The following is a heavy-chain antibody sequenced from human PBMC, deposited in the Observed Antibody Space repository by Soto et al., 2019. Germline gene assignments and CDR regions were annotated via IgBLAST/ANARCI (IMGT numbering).Heavy chain of an antibody. D-gene: IGHD5-18*01. Sequence: EVQLVESGGGLVQPGRSLRLSCAASGFTFDDYAMHWVRQAPGKGLEWVSGISWNSGSIGYADSVKGRFTISRDNAKNSLYLQMNSLRAEDTALYYCAKDSFPDVDTAKDYWGQGTLVTVSS. V-gene: IGHV3-9*01. CDR2: ISWNSGSI. J-gene: IGHJ4*02. CDR3: AKDSFPDVDTAKDY. CDR1: GFTFDDYA.